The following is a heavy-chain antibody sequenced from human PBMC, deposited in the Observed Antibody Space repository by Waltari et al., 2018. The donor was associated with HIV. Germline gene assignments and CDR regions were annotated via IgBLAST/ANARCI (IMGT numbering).Heavy chain of an antibody. Sequence: QLQLPQSGPGLVKPSETLSLTCTVSGGSVINSDYHWDSIRQSPGKGLEWIGNIYYTGTTFDNPSLKSRVTMSADLSRNQFSLRLNSVTAADTAIYYCARRPRMAAFYLYYGMDVWGQGTTVTVSS. V-gene: IGHV4-39*01. J-gene: IGHJ6*02. D-gene: IGHD2-8*01. CDR3: ARRPRMAAFYLYYGMDV. CDR1: GGSVINSDYH. CDR2: IYYTGTT.